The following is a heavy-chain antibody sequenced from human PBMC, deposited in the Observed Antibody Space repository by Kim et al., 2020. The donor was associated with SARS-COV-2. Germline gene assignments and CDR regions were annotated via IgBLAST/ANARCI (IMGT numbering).Heavy chain of an antibody. J-gene: IGHJ4*02. CDR1: GITFRSYA. Sequence: GGSLRLSCAASGITFRSYAMSWVRQAPGKGLEWVSAISGNGGTTYYADSVKGRFTISRDNSKNTLYLQMNSLRAEDTAVYYCAGRRDYSTGLLDYWGQGALVTVSS. CDR3: AGRRDYSTGLLDY. CDR2: ISGNGGTT. V-gene: IGHV3-23*01. D-gene: IGHD6-19*01.